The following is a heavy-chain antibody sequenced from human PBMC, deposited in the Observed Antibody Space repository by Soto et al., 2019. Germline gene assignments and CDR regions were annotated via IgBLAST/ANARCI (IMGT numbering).Heavy chain of an antibody. J-gene: IGHJ6*02. CDR2: ISHSGTT. Sequence: SETLSLTCLVSGFPISSTYSWGWIRQPPGKGLEWIGSISHSGTTSYSPSLTSRVSISVDTSKNQVSLKLTSVTAADTAVYFCARVTMVIRDSDHFGVDVWGQGTTVTVSS. CDR1: GFPISSTYS. CDR3: ARVTMVIRDSDHFGVDV. D-gene: IGHD4-17*01. V-gene: IGHV4-38-2*02.